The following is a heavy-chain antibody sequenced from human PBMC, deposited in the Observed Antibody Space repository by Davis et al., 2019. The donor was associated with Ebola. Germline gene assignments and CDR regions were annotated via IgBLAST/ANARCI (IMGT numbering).Heavy chain of an antibody. J-gene: IGHJ5*02. D-gene: IGHD1-26*01. V-gene: IGHV5-51*01. CDR3: ARSGGRDNWFDP. CDR2: ISPGASDV. CDR1: GYSFINYW. Sequence: GESLKISCKGSGYSFINYWIAWVRQMPGKGLEWMGIISPGASDVRYSPSFQGQVTISADKSISTAYLQWNSLQASDTAMYYCARSGGRDNWFDPWGQGTLVTVFS.